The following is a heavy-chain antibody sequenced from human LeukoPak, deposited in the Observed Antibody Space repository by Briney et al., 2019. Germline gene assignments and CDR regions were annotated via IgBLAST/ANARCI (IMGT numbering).Heavy chain of an antibody. D-gene: IGHD3-10*01. V-gene: IGHV3-72*01. CDR1: GFTFSDHY. J-gene: IGHJ4*02. CDR3: ATGITMVRGVMRSPW. CDR2: TRNKANSYTT. Sequence: PGGSLRLSCAASGFTFSDHYMDWVRQAPGKGLEWVGRTRNKANSYTTEYAASVKGRFTISRDDSKNSLYLQMNSLKTEDTAVYYCATGITMVRGVMRSPWWGQGTLVTVSS.